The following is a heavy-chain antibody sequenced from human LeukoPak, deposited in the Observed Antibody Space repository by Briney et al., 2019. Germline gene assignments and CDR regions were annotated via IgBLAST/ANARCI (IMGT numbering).Heavy chain of an antibody. CDR1: GGSISSSNW. CDR3: ARDSSGAVDY. Sequence: SETLSLTCAVSGGSISSSNWWSWVRQPPGKGLEWIGEIYHSGSTNYNPSLKSRVTISVGKSKNQFSLKLSSVTAADTAVYYCARDSSGAVDYWGQGTLVTVSS. D-gene: IGHD6-19*01. CDR2: IYHSGST. J-gene: IGHJ4*02. V-gene: IGHV4-4*02.